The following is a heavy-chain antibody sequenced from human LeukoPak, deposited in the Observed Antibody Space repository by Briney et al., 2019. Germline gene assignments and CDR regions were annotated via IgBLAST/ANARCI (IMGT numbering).Heavy chain of an antibody. J-gene: IGHJ6*03. D-gene: IGHD6-6*01. V-gene: IGHV4-34*01. CDR1: GGSFSGYY. CDR2: INHSGST. CDR3: ARERRSQAAQIALRYYYYMDV. Sequence: TSETLSLTCAVYGGSFSGYYWSWIRQPPGKGLEWIGEINHSGSTNYNPSLKSRVTISVDTSKNQFSLKLSSVTAADTAVYYCARERRSQAAQIALRYYYYMDVWGRGTTVTVSS.